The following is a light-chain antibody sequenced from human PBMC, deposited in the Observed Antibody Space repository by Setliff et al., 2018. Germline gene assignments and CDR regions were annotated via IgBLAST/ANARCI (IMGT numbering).Light chain of an antibody. J-gene: IGLJ2*01. V-gene: IGLV1-44*01. CDR2: RDN. CDR1: NSNIGSNS. CDR3: GSWDDSLNGPV. Sequence: LTQTPSASGTPGQRVAISCSGSNSNIGSNSVSWFQQLPGTAPNLLIYRDNQRPSGVPDRFSGSRSGTSASLAISGLQSEDEADYYCGSWDDSLNGPVFGGGTKVTVL.